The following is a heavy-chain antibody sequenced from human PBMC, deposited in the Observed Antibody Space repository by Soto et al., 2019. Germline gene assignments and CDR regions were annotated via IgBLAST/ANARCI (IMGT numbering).Heavy chain of an antibody. CDR2: IYYSGST. Sequence: QVQLQESGPGLVKPSETLSLTCTVSGGSISSYYWSWIRQPPGKGLEWIGHIYYSGSTNYNPSLKXQVXIXEDTSKHQFSPKLSSVTAADTAVYYCARDNLHTFDYWGQGTLVTVSS. CDR3: ARDNLHTFDY. V-gene: IGHV4-59*01. J-gene: IGHJ4*02. CDR1: GGSISSYY.